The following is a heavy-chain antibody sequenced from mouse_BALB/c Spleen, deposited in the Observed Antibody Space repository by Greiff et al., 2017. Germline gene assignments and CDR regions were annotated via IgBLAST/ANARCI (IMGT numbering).Heavy chain of an antibody. CDR2: IWGDGST. V-gene: IGHV2-6-7*01. Sequence: VQLQQSGPGLVAPSQSLSITCTVSGFSLTGYGVNWVRQPPGKGLEWLGMIWGDGSTDYNSALKSRLSISKDNSKSQVFLKMNSLQTDDTARYYCARDEDYYGSSSFAYWGQGTLVTVSA. CDR1: GFSLTGYG. D-gene: IGHD1-1*01. CDR3: ARDEDYYGSSSFAY. J-gene: IGHJ3*01.